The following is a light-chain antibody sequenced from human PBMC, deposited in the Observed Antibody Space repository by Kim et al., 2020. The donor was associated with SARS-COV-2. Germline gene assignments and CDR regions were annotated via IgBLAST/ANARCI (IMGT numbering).Light chain of an antibody. J-gene: IGKJ1*01. V-gene: IGKV1-27*01. Sequence: DIKMTQSPSSLSASVGDRVNITCRESQGIGNYLAWYQQKPGKLPELLIYAASALQSGVPFRFSGSGSGTDFTLTINSLQPEDVATYFCQKYNSAPWTFGQGTKVDIK. CDR1: QGIGNY. CDR2: AAS. CDR3: QKYNSAPWT.